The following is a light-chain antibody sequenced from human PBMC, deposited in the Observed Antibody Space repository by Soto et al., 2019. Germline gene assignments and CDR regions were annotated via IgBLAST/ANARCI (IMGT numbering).Light chain of an antibody. CDR3: SLYASSNNFDVV. Sequence: QSVLTQPPSASGSPGQSVTISCTGTSSDVGGYNYVSWYQQHPGKAPKLMIYEVSKRPSGVPDRFSGSKSGNPASLTVSGLQGEGEGGYYRSLYASSNNFDVVFGGGTQLTVL. J-gene: IGLJ2*01. CDR2: EVS. CDR1: SSDVGGYNY. V-gene: IGLV2-8*01.